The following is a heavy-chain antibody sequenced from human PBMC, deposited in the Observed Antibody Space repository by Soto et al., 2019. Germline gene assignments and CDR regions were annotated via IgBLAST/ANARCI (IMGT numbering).Heavy chain of an antibody. CDR2: IIPILGIA. CDR3: VRDHGMAAYYHYGMDV. Sequence: SVKVSCKASGGTFSSYTISWVRQAPGQGLEWMGRIIPILGIANYAQKFQGRVTITADKSTSTAYMELSSLRSEDTAVYYCVRDHGMAAYYHYGMDVWGQGTTVTVSS. V-gene: IGHV1-69*04. CDR1: GGTFSSYT. J-gene: IGHJ6*02. D-gene: IGHD6-19*01.